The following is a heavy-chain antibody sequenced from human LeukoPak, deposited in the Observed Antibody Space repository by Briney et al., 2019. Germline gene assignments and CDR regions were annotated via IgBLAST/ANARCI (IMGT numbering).Heavy chain of an antibody. CDR3: ARNMVRGVNFDAFDI. CDR1: GYTFTSYY. CDR2: INPSGGST. V-gene: IGHV1-46*01. Sequence: ASVKVSCKASGYTFTSYYMHWVRQAPGQGLEWMGIINPSGGSTSYARKFQGRVTMTRDMSTSTVYMELSSLRSEDTAVYYCARNMVRGVNFDAFDIWGQGTMVTVSS. J-gene: IGHJ3*02. D-gene: IGHD3-10*01.